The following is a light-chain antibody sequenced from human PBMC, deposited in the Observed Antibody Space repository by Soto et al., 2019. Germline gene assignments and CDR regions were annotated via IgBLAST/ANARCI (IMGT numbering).Light chain of an antibody. CDR2: GAS. CDR3: QQRSNWPPIT. V-gene: IGKV3-11*01. Sequence: EKGMTKSPGTLSLSQRERVAXTCRASQSVSSNLAWYQQKPGQAPTLLLDGASTSFTGIPPTFSGSGSGTDFTRTITSLEPEDFAVYYCQQRSNWPPITFSHGT. J-gene: IGKJ5*01. CDR1: QSVSSN.